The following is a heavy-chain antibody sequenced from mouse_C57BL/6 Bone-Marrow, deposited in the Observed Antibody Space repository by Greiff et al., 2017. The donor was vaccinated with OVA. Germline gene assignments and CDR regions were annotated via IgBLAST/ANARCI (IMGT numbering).Heavy chain of an antibody. CDR2: IDPSDRYT. CDR1: GYTFTSYW. V-gene: IGHV1-50*01. Sequence: QVQLKQPGAELVKPGASVKLSCKASGYTFTSYWMQWVKQRPGQGLEWIGEIDPSDRYTNYNQKFKGKATLTVDTSSSTAYMQLSSLTSEDSAVYYCARDYGSRNWYFDVWGTGTTVTVSS. D-gene: IGHD1-1*01. J-gene: IGHJ1*03. CDR3: ARDYGSRNWYFDV.